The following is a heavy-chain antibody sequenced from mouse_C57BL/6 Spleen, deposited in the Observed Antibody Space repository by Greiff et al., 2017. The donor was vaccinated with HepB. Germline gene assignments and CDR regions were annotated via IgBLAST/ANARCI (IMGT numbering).Heavy chain of an antibody. CDR3: ASGWSGAMDY. D-gene: IGHD2-3*01. Sequence: EVQLMESGPGLVKPSQSLSLTCSVTGYSITSGYYWNWIRQFPGNKLEWMGYISYDGSNNYNPSLKNRISITRDTSKNQFFLKLNSVTTEDTATYYCASGWSGAMDYWGQGTSVTVSS. CDR2: ISYDGSN. J-gene: IGHJ4*01. CDR1: GYSITSGYY. V-gene: IGHV3-6*01.